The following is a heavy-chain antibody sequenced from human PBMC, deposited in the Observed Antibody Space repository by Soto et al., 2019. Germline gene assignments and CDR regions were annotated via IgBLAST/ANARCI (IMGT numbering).Heavy chain of an antibody. J-gene: IGHJ5*02. D-gene: IGHD6-19*01. V-gene: IGHV4-31*02. CDR1: GYFIGAGGYY. CDR3: ARMYSSGSGWFHP. CDR2: FYSSGSI. Sequence: SETLSLTCFVSGYFIGAGGYYWSWIRHHPGKGLEWIGSFYSSGSIIYNPSLRSRVSISGDMSTNQFSMSLTSVTAADTARYYCARMYSSGSGWFHPWGQGTLVTV.